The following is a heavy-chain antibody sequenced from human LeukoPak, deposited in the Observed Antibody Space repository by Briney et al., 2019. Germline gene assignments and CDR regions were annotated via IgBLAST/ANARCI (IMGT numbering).Heavy chain of an antibody. CDR3: AKGRLGLDTAGT. D-gene: IGHD5-18*01. Sequence: PGGSLRLSCAASGFTFSSYAMSWVRQAPGKGLGWVSAISGSGGSTYYADSVKGRFTISRDNSKDTLYLQMNSLRAEDTAVYYCAKGRLGLDTAGTWGQGTLVTVSS. V-gene: IGHV3-23*01. CDR1: GFTFSSYA. J-gene: IGHJ5*02. CDR2: ISGSGGST.